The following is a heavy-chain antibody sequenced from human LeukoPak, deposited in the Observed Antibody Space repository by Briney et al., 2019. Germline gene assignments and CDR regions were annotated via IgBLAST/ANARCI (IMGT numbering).Heavy chain of an antibody. CDR3: ARERRREGITFDY. J-gene: IGHJ4*02. V-gene: IGHV1-69*01. Sequence: SVKVSWKSSGGTFSNYPISWVRQAPGQGLEWMGGIIPIFGTAHYAQKFQGRVTLTADESTSTAYMEMRSLRSEDTAIYYCARERRREGITFDYWGQGSLVIVSS. D-gene: IGHD3-10*01. CDR2: IIPIFGTA. CDR1: GGTFSNYP.